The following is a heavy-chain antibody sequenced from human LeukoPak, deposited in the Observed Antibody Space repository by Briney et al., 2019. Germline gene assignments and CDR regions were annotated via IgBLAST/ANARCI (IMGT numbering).Heavy chain of an antibody. CDR1: GFTFSDYY. CDR2: ISSSGSTI. J-gene: IGHJ1*01. CDR3: ARDIQFSSSSWDKYFQH. V-gene: IGHV3-11*01. D-gene: IGHD6-13*01. Sequence: GGSLRLSCAASGFTFSDYYMSWIRQAPGKGLEWVSYISSSGSTIYYADSVKGRFTISRDNAKNSLYLQMNSLRAEDTAVYYCARDIQFSSSSWDKYFQHWGQGTLVTVSS.